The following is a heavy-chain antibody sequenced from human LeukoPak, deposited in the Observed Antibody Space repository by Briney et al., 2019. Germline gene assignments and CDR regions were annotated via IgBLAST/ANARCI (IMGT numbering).Heavy chain of an antibody. D-gene: IGHD3-10*01. Sequence: PGGCLRLSSVAPRFTFSSYSTHSVRQAPEKGLWWVAFIWLDGSKKYYADSVKGRFTISRDNSKNTMYLQMNRLKAEDTGVYYCEKDFNAGRYYSSGSYYNPESYFDYWGQGTLVTVSS. V-gene: IGHV3-30*02. J-gene: IGHJ4*02. CDR3: EKDFNAGRYYSSGSYYNPESYFDY. CDR2: IWLDGSKK. CDR1: RFTFSSYS.